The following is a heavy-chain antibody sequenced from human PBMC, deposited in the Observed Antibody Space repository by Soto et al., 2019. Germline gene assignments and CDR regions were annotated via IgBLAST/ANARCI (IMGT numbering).Heavy chain of an antibody. CDR3: AKDPLWGQWLEYGYLDQ. V-gene: IGHV3-23*01. Sequence: GGSLRLSCAASGLTFSSYAMSWVRQAPGRGLEWVAVISNTGLTTHYADSVKGRFTISRDNSKRTVYLQMNSLRVDDTAVYFCAKDPLWGQWLEYGYLDQWGQGNLVTVSS. D-gene: IGHD6-19*01. CDR1: GLTFSSYA. CDR2: ISNTGLTT. J-gene: IGHJ5*02.